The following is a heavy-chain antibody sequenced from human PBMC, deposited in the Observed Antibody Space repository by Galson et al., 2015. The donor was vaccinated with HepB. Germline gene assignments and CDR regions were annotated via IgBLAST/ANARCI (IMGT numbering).Heavy chain of an antibody. CDR1: GFTFDDYA. Sequence: SLRLSCAASGFTFDDYAMHWVRQAPGKGLEWVSGISWNSGTKGYADSVKGRFIISRDNAKNSLYLQMNSLRVEDTALYYCAKDIDVRIVPEGKKKYYYYGMDVWGQGTTVTVSS. V-gene: IGHV3-9*01. J-gene: IGHJ6*02. CDR2: ISWNSGTK. CDR3: AKDIDVRIVPEGKKKYYYYGMDV. D-gene: IGHD2-2*01.